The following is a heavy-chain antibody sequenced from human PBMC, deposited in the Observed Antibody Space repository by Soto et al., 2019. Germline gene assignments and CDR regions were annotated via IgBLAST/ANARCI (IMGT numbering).Heavy chain of an antibody. J-gene: IGHJ4*02. CDR2: ITVGTGNT. D-gene: IGHD3-22*01. V-gene: IGHV1-58*01. Sequence: SVKVSCKASGFIFTSSSVQWVRQARGQRLEWIGWITVGTGNTNYAQKFQERVTITRDMSTSTAYMELSNLRSEDTAIYYCAAGDSSGYYGGWGQGTQVTVSS. CDR1: GFIFTSSS. CDR3: AAGDSSGYYGG.